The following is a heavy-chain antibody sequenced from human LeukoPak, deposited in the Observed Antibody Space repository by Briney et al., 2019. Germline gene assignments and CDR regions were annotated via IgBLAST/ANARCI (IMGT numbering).Heavy chain of an antibody. D-gene: IGHD1-7*01. CDR2: ITGSSDNR. V-gene: IGHV3-11*05. Sequence: GGSLRLSCAASGFTFSDFFMTWVRQAPGKGLEWLSYITGSSDNRKYADSVRGRFTISRDNAKNSLYLQLNSLGVDDTAVYYCARDNYHGVLDYWGQGTLVSVSS. J-gene: IGHJ4*02. CDR1: GFTFSDFF. CDR3: ARDNYHGVLDY.